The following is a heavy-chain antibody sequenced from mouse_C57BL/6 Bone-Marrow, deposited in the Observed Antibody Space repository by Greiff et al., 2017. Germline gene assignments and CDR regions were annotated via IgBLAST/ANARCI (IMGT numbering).Heavy chain of an antibody. CDR1: GFTFSSYG. CDR3: ARRDYSNYEGAMDY. Sequence: EVQVVASGGDLVKPGGSLKLSCAASGFTFSSYGMSWVRQTPDKRLEWVATISSGGSYTYYPDSVKGRFTISRDNAKNTLYLQMSSLKSEDTAMYYCARRDYSNYEGAMDYWGQGTSVTVSS. CDR2: ISSGGSYT. V-gene: IGHV5-6*01. J-gene: IGHJ4*01. D-gene: IGHD2-5*01.